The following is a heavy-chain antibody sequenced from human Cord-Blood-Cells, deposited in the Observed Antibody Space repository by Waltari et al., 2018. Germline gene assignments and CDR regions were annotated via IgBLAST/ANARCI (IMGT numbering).Heavy chain of an antibody. D-gene: IGHD3-22*01. CDR1: GGTFSSYA. Sequence: QVQLVQSGAEVKKPGSSVKVSCKASGGTFSSYAISWVRQAPGQGLEWMGGIIPILGIANYEQKCQGRVTITADESTSTAYMELSSLRSEDTAVYYCARGYDSSGYYYYFDYWGQGTLVTVSS. CDR2: IIPILGIA. J-gene: IGHJ4*02. CDR3: ARGYDSSGYYYYFDY. V-gene: IGHV1-69*04.